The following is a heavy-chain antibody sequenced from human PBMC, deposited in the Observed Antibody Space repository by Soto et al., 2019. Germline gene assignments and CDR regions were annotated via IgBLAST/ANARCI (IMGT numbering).Heavy chain of an antibody. CDR1: GGSFSGYY. Sequence: PSETLSLTCAVYGGSFSGYYWSWIRQPPGKGLEWIGEINHSGSTNYNPSLKSRVTISVDTSKNQFSLKLSSVTAADTAVYYCARAKKVAPIRRYNWFDPWGQGTLVTVSS. V-gene: IGHV4-34*01. CDR2: INHSGST. D-gene: IGHD5-12*01. J-gene: IGHJ5*02. CDR3: ARAKKVAPIRRYNWFDP.